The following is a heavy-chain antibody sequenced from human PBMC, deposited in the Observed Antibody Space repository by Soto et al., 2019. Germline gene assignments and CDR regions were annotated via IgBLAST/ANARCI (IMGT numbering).Heavy chain of an antibody. J-gene: IGHJ6*02. V-gene: IGHV3-33*01. D-gene: IGHD6-25*01. CDR3: ARGRRIGPNYYYYGMDV. Sequence: PGGSLRLSCAASGFTFSSYGMHWVRQAPGKGLEWVAVIWYDGSNKYYADSVKGRFTISRDNSKNTLYLQMNSLRAEDTAVYYCARGRRIGPNYYYYGMDVWGQGTTVTSP. CDR2: IWYDGSNK. CDR1: GFTFSSYG.